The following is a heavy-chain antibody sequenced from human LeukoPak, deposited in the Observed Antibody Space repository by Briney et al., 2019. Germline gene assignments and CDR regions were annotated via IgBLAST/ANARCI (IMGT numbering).Heavy chain of an antibody. CDR3: AKEMSGYDSPDDAFAI. CDR2: ISSSGSAI. Sequence: QPGGSLRLSCAVSGFTFSSYEMNWVRQAPGKGPEWVSYISSSGSAIYYADSVKGRFTISRDNAKNTLYLQMNSLRVEDTAVYYCAKEMSGYDSPDDAFAIWGQGTMVTVSS. D-gene: IGHD5-12*01. CDR1: GFTFSSYE. V-gene: IGHV3-48*03. J-gene: IGHJ3*02.